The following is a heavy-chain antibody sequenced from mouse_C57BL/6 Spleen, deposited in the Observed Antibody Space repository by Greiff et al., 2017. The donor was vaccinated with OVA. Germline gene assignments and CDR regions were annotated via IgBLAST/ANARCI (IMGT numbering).Heavy chain of an antibody. Sequence: EVQLQQSGPELVKPGDSVKISCKASGYSFTGYFMNRVMQSHGKSLEWIGRINPYNGDTFYNQKFKGKATLTVDKSSSTAHMELRSLTSEDSAVYYCAREDYGSWYFDVWGTGTTVTVSS. D-gene: IGHD1-1*01. CDR3: AREDYGSWYFDV. CDR2: INPYNGDT. CDR1: GYSFTGYF. V-gene: IGHV1-20*01. J-gene: IGHJ1*03.